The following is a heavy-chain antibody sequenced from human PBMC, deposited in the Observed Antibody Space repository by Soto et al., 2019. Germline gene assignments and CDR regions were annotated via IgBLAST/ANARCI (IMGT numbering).Heavy chain of an antibody. V-gene: IGHV4-34*01. CDR1: GGSFSGYY. D-gene: IGHD3-10*01. CDR3: ARMLGYYGSGSYYKAHYYYYGMDV. Sequence: QVQLQQWGAGLLKPSETLSLTCAVYGGSFSGYYWSWIRQPPGKGLEWIGEINHSGSTNYNPSLKSRVTISVDTCKNQFSLELSSVTAADTAGYYCARMLGYYGSGSYYKAHYYYYGMDVWGQGTTVTVSS. J-gene: IGHJ6*02. CDR2: INHSGST.